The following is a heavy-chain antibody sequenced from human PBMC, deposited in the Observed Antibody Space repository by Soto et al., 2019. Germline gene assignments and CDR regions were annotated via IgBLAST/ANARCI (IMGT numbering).Heavy chain of an antibody. CDR3: AKDKPGTTSFDY. Sequence: EVQLLESGEGLVQPGGSLRLSCAASGFTISSYAMSWVRQAPGKGLEWVSAISDRGATTHYADSVKGRFTISRDTSKNTLYLQMNTLRAEDTAVYYCAKDKPGTTSFDYWGRGTLVTVSS. V-gene: IGHV3-23*01. CDR1: GFTISSYA. D-gene: IGHD1-1*01. CDR2: ISDRGATT. J-gene: IGHJ4*02.